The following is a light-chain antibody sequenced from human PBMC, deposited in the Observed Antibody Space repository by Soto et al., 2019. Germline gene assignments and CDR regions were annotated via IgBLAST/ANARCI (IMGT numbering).Light chain of an antibody. Sequence: DIPMTPSPFTLAASVGDRVTLTCRASQSISSWLAWYQQKPGKAPKLLIYKASSLESGVPSRFSGSGSGTEFTLTISSLQPDDFATYYCQQYNSYSSLTFGGGTKVDIK. V-gene: IGKV1-5*03. CDR3: QQYNSYSSLT. CDR1: QSISSW. CDR2: KAS. J-gene: IGKJ4*01.